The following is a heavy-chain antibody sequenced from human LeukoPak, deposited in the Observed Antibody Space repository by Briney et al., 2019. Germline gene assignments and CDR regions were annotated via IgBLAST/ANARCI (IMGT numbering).Heavy chain of an antibody. V-gene: IGHV1-2*02. Sequence: GASVKVSCKASGYTFTGYYMHWVRQAPGQGLEWMGWINPNSGGTNYAQKFQGRVTMTRDTSISTAYMELSRLRSDDTAVYYCAREEYCSGGSCYWISLDYWGQGTLVTVSS. D-gene: IGHD2-15*01. CDR1: GYTFTGYY. CDR2: INPNSGGT. CDR3: AREEYCSGGSCYWISLDY. J-gene: IGHJ4*02.